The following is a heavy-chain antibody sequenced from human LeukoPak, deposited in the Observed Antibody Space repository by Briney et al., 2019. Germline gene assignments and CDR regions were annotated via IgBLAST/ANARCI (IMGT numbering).Heavy chain of an antibody. V-gene: IGHV1-2*02. CDR1: GYTFTDYY. CDR2: LNPNSGGT. J-gene: IGHJ3*02. CDR3: ARYCPTSCNAGDTFDI. Sequence: ASVKVSCKASGYTFTDYYLHWVRQAPGQGLEWMGWLNPNSGGTNFAQNFQGRVTMAWDTSITTAYMELSTLRSDDTAVYYCARYCPTSCNAGDTFDIWGQGTVDTVSS. D-gene: IGHD2/OR15-2a*01.